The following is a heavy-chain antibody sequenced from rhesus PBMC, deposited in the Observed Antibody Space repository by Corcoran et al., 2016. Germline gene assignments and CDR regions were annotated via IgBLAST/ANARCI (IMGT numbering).Heavy chain of an antibody. D-gene: IGHD3-3*01. J-gene: IGHJ6*01. CDR2: IYGSGWGT. CDR3: ARDAHFWTGFYDGLDS. Sequence: QVQLQESGPGLVKPSETLSLTCAVSGGSISDDYYWSWIRQPPGKGLEWIGYIYGSGWGTNYNPSLKNRVTISIDTSKNQCSLKLSSVTAADTAVYYCARDAHFWTGFYDGLDSWGQGVVVTVSS. V-gene: IGHV4-106*01. CDR1: GGSISDDYY.